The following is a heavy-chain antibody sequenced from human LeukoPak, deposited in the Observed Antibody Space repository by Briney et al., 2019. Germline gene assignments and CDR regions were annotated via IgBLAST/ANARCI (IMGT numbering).Heavy chain of an antibody. J-gene: IGHJ6*02. Sequence: GASVKVSCKVSGYTLTELSMHWVRQAPGKGLEWMGGFDPENGETIYAQKFQGRVTMTEDTSTDTAYMELSSLRSEDTAVYYCATGPIFGMVFGGSYYYGMDVWGQGTTVTVSS. CDR3: ATGPIFGMVFGGSYYYGMDV. CDR2: FDPENGET. D-gene: IGHD3-3*01. CDR1: GYTLTELS. V-gene: IGHV1-24*01.